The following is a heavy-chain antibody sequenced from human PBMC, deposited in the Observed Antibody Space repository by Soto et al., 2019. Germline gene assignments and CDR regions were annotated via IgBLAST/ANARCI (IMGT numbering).Heavy chain of an antibody. D-gene: IGHD3-10*01. V-gene: IGHV1-18*01. J-gene: IGHJ4*02. CDR2: ISAYNGNT. CDR3: ARYTFLARGFARRIFDY. CDR1: GYTFTSYG. Sequence: GASVKVSCKASGYTFTSYGISWVRQAPGQGLEWMGWISAYNGNTNYAQKLQGRVTMTTDTTTSTAYMELRSLRSDDTAVYYSARYTFLARGFARRIFDYWGQGTLVTVSS.